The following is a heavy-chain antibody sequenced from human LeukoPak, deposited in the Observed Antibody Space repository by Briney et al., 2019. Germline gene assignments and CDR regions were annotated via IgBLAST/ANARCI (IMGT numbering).Heavy chain of an antibody. V-gene: IGHV4-59*12. CDR3: AREGTTVTSNWFDP. D-gene: IGHD4-17*01. J-gene: IGHJ5*02. CDR2: IYYSGST. CDR1: GGSISSYY. Sequence: SETLSLTCTVSGGSISSYYWSWIRQPPGKGLEWIGYIYYSGSTNYNPSLKSRVTISVDTSKNQFSLKLSSVTAADTAVYYCAREGTTVTSNWFDPWGQGTLVTVSS.